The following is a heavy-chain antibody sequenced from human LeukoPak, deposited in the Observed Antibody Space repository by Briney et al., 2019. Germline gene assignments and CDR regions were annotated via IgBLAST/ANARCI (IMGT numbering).Heavy chain of an antibody. CDR1: GFTFSSYA. Sequence: GGSLRLSCTASGFTFSSYAMHWVRQAPGKGLEWVSAIWGSGGSTYYADSVKGRFAISRDNSKNTLYLQMNSLRAADTAVYYCAKGAGYSYGLSEDAFDIWGQGTMVTVSS. J-gene: IGHJ3*02. V-gene: IGHV3-23*01. CDR3: AKGAGYSYGLSEDAFDI. CDR2: IWGSGGST. D-gene: IGHD5-18*01.